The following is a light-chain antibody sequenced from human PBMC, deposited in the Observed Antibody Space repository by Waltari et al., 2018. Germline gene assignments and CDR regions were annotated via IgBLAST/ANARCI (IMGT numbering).Light chain of an antibody. Sequence: VLLTQSPASLSVSPGDTVILSCRASQSVRTNLVWYKQKAGQAPRTLIDGASTRASGVPSRFSGSGSETDFTLIISSLQSEDAAVYFCQQYYVWPPITFGGGTKLEI. J-gene: IGKJ4*01. CDR3: QQYYVWPPIT. V-gene: IGKV3-15*01. CDR1: QSVRTN. CDR2: GAS.